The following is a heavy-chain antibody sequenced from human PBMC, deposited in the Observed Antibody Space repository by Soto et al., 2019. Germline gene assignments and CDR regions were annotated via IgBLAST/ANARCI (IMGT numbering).Heavy chain of an antibody. V-gene: IGHV4-39*01. J-gene: IGHJ5*02. Sequence: QLQLQESGPGLVKPSETLSLTCTVSGGSISSSSYYWGWIRQPPGKGLEWIGSIYYSGSTYYNPSLKSRVPISVDTSKNQFSLKLRSVTAADPAVYSCAGSTSWFDPWGQGTLVTVSS. CDR3: AGSTSWFDP. D-gene: IGHD6-13*01. CDR1: GGSISSSSYY. CDR2: IYYSGST.